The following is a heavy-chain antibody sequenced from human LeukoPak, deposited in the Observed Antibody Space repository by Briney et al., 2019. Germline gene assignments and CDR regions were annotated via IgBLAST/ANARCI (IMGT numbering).Heavy chain of an antibody. D-gene: IGHD2-15*01. CDR2: IIPILGIA. V-gene: IGHV1-69*02. J-gene: IGHJ4*02. CDR3: ARGYGVVVVAAEFDY. CDR1: GGTFISYT. Sequence: ASVKVSCKASGGTFISYTISWVRQAPGQGLEWMGRIIPILGIANYAQKFQGRVTITADKSTSTAYMELSSLRSEDTAVYYCARGYGVVVVAAEFDYWGQGTLVTVSS.